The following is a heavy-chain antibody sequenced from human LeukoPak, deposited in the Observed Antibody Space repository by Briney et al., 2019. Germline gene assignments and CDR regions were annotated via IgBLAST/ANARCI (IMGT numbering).Heavy chain of an antibody. J-gene: IGHJ4*02. V-gene: IGHV4-30-4*01. D-gene: IGHD1-14*01. CDR3: AGGYDPTYYFDY. CDR1: GGSISSGDYY. Sequence: SQTLSLTCTVSGGSISSGDYYWSWIRQPPGKGLEWIGYIYYSGSTYYNPSLKSRVTISVDTSKNQFSLKLSSVTAADTAVYYCAGGYDPTYYFDYWGQGTLVTVSS. CDR2: IYYSGST.